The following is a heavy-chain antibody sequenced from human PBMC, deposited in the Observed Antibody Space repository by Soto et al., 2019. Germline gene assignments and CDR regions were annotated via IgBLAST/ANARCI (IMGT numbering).Heavy chain of an antibody. CDR2: ISAYNGNT. J-gene: IGHJ6*02. Sequence: QVQLVQSGAEVKKPGASVKVSCKASGYTFTSYGISWVRQAPGQGLEWMGWISAYNGNTNYAQKLQGRVTMTTDTYASTAYMELRSLRSDDTAVYYCARDHPPSGYYGEYYYGMDVWGQGTTVTVSS. D-gene: IGHD3-3*01. CDR1: GYTFTSYG. V-gene: IGHV1-18*01. CDR3: ARDHPPSGYYGEYYYGMDV.